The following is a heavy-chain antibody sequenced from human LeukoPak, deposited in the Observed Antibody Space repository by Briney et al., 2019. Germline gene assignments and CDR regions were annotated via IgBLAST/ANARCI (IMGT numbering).Heavy chain of an antibody. CDR3: ARGIRLLEWLSGFDY. Sequence: GGSLRLSCAASGFTFDDYGMSWVRQVPGKGLEWVSGINWNGGSTGYADSVKGRFTISRDNAKNSLYLQMDSLRVEDTALYYCARGIRLLEWLSGFDYWGQGTLVTVSS. CDR2: INWNGGST. CDR1: GFTFDDYG. V-gene: IGHV3-20*04. J-gene: IGHJ4*02. D-gene: IGHD3-3*01.